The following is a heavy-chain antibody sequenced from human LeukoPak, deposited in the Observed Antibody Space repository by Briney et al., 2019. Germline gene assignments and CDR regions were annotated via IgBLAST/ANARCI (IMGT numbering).Heavy chain of an antibody. CDR2: ISGSGGST. CDR1: GFTFSIYG. CDR3: AKVFGGIAAAAPMDV. Sequence: GGSLRLSCAASGFTFSIYGMSWVRQAPGKGLEWVSAISGSGGSTYYADSVKGRFTISRDNSKNTLYLQMNSLRAEDTAVYYCAKVFGGIAAAAPMDVWGKGTTVTISS. V-gene: IGHV3-23*01. J-gene: IGHJ6*03. D-gene: IGHD6-13*01.